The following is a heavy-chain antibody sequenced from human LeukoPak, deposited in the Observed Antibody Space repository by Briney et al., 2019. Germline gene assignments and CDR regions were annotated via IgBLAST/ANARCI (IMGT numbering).Heavy chain of an antibody. Sequence: ASVKVSCKASGYTFTGYYMHWVRQAPGQGLEWMGWINPNSGGTNYAQKFQGRVTMTRDTSISTAYIELSRLRSDDTAVYYCARVSPSDFWSGYGNWFDPWGQGTLVTVSS. V-gene: IGHV1-2*02. D-gene: IGHD3-3*01. CDR2: INPNSGGT. J-gene: IGHJ5*02. CDR1: GYTFTGYY. CDR3: ARVSPSDFWSGYGNWFDP.